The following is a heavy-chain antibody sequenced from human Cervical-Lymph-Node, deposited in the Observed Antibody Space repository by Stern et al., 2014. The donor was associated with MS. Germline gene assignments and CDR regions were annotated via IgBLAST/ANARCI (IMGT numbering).Heavy chain of an antibody. CDR3: ARHVQGFDY. CDR2: IYPYDSYT. Sequence: EVQLVESGAEVKKPGESLKISCKLSGYSFTIYYIAWVRQMPGKGLECMGVIYPYDSYTTYSSSFQGQVTISADKSITTAYLQWSSLRASDTAMYYCARHVQGFDYWCQGTLVTVSS. J-gene: IGHJ4*02. CDR1: GYSFTIYY. V-gene: IGHV5-51*01.